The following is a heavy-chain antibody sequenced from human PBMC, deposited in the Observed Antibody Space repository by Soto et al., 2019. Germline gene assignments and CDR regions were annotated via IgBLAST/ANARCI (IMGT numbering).Heavy chain of an antibody. Sequence: QVQLVQSGAEVKKPGSSVRVSCKASGGMFYSSAINWVRQAPGQGLEWMGGIVPMNGSPKYAQEFLGRVTISADASATTAYMDLSGLKSEDTAVYFCARVQLLPNPAADFWGQGTLVTVSS. CDR1: GGMFYSSA. D-gene: IGHD2-21*01. CDR2: IVPMNGSP. J-gene: IGHJ4*02. CDR3: ARVQLLPNPAADF. V-gene: IGHV1-69*01.